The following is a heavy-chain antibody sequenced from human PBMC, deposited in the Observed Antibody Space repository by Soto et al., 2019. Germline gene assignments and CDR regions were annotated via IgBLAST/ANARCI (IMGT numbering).Heavy chain of an antibody. D-gene: IGHD3-22*01. Sequence: WGLQRLPKRVAEGHCINLWMHWVIQVQGKGPVWVSRINGDGSFTSYADAVKGRFTISRDNAKNTLSLQMNSLRAEDTAVYYCAREIYYGYDSSGFDHSGQGTLVTVFS. V-gene: IGHV3-74*01. J-gene: IGHJ4*02. CDR3: AREIYYGYDSSGFDH. CDR2: INGDGSFT. CDR1: EGHCINLW.